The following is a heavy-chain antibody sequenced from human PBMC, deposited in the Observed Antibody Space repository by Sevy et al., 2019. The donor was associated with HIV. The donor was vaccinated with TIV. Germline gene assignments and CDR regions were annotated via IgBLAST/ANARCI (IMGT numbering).Heavy chain of an antibody. V-gene: IGHV3-21*01. CDR2: ISSSSYI. Sequence: GGSLRLSCAASGFTFSSYSMNWVRQAPGKGLEWVSSISSSSYIYYADSVKGRFTISRDNAKNSLYLQMNSLRAEDTAVYYCARDGYSNYVGHAFDIWGQGTMVTVSS. D-gene: IGHD4-4*01. CDR1: GFTFSSYS. CDR3: ARDGYSNYVGHAFDI. J-gene: IGHJ3*02.